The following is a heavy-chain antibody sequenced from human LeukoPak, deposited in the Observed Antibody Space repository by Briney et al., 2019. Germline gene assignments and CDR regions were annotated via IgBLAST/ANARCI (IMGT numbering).Heavy chain of an antibody. D-gene: IGHD3-16*02. CDR2: MNPNSGNT. J-gene: IGHJ3*02. V-gene: IGHV1-8*01. CDR1: GYTFTSYD. Sequence: ASVKVSCKASGYTFTSYDINWVRQATGQGLEWMGWMNPNSGNTGYAQKFQGRVTMTRNTSISTAYMELSSLRSEDTAVYYCARAACLNDYVWGSYREDAFDIWGQGTMVTVSS. CDR3: ARAACLNDYVWGSYREDAFDI.